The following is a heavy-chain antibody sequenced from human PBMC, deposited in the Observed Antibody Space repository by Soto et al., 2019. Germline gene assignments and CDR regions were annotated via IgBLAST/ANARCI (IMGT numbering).Heavy chain of an antibody. CDR3: ARERYSNYALDYYYGMDV. CDR1: GFTFSSYW. D-gene: IGHD4-4*01. CDR2: INSDGSST. Sequence: GGSLRLSCAASGFTFSSYWMHWVRQAPGKGLVWVSRINSDGSSTSYADSVKGRFTISRDNAKNTLYLQMNSLRAEDTAVYYCARERYSNYALDYYYGMDVWGQGTTVTVSS. V-gene: IGHV3-74*01. J-gene: IGHJ6*02.